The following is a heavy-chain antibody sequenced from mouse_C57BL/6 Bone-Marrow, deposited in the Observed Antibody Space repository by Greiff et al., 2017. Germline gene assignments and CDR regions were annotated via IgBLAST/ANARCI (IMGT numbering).Heavy chain of an antibody. CDR1: GYTFTSYW. D-gene: IGHD1-1*01. V-gene: IGHV1-59*01. J-gene: IGHJ2*01. Sequence: QVQLQQPGAELVRPGTSVKLSCKASGYTFTSYWMHWVKQRPGQGLEWIGVIDPSDSYTNYNQKFKGKATLTVDTSSSTAYLQLSSLTSEDSAVYYCASYYGDWGQGTTLSVSS. CDR2: IDPSDSYT. CDR3: ASYYGD.